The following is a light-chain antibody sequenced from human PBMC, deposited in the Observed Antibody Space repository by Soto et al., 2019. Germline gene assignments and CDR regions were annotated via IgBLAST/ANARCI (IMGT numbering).Light chain of an antibody. CDR3: GSWDNSLSAYV. CDR1: GSNIGRNF. CDR2: DNS. Sequence: QSVLTQPPSVSAAPGQKVTISCCGSGSNIGRNFVSWYQHLPGTAPKLLIYDNSQRPSGIPDRFSGSKSGPSATLGITGLQTGDEADYYCGSWDNSLSAYVFGPGTKVTVL. J-gene: IGLJ1*01. V-gene: IGLV1-51*01.